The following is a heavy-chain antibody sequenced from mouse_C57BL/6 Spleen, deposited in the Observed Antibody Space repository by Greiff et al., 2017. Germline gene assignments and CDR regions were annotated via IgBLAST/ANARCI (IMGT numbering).Heavy chain of an antibody. CDR3: ARVDPKRPDFDD. CDR1: GYTFTSYG. J-gene: IGHJ2*01. D-gene: IGHD1-3*01. Sequence: VQLQQSGAELARPGASVKLSCKASGYTFTSYGISWVKQRTGQGLEWIGEIYPRSGNTYYNEKFKGKATLTADKSSSTAYMELRSLTSEDSAVYFCARVDPKRPDFDDWGQGTTLTVSS. V-gene: IGHV1-81*01. CDR2: IYPRSGNT.